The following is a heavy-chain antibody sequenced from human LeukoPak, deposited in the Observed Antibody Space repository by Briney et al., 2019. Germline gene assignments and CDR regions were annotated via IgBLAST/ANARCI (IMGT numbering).Heavy chain of an antibody. CDR2: ISWISGSI. D-gene: IGHD2-2*01. Sequence: GRSLRLSCAASGFTFDDYAMHWVRQSPGKGLEWVSGISWISGSIGYADSVKGRFTISRDNAKNSLYLQMNSLRAEDMAFYYCAKDRIRYCSSTSCNDAFDIWGQGTMVTVSS. J-gene: IGHJ3*02. CDR3: AKDRIRYCSSTSCNDAFDI. V-gene: IGHV3-9*03. CDR1: GFTFDDYA.